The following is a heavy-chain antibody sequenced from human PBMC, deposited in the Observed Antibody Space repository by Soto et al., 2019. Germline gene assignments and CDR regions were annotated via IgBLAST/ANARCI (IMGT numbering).Heavy chain of an antibody. V-gene: IGHV3-30-3*01. D-gene: IGHD6-6*01. CDR1: GFTFSSYA. J-gene: IGHJ6*02. Sequence: QVQLVESGGGVVQPGRSLRLSCAASGFTFSSYAMHWVRQAPGKGLEWVAVISYDGSNKYYADSVKGRFTISRDNSHNTLYLKMNSLRAEDTAVYYCARDLGIAARSSYYYYYGMDVWGQGTTVTVSS. CDR3: ARDLGIAARSSYYYYYGMDV. CDR2: ISYDGSNK.